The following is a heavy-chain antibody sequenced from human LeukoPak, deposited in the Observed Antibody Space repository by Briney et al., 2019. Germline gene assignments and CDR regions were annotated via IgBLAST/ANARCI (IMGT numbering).Heavy chain of an antibody. Sequence: GWSLRLSCAASGFTFATYAMSWLRQPPGKGLEWLSSISGSADITYYADSVKGRFTISRDNSKNTLYLQMNSLRAEDAAVYYCAKGGAGRAPFDYWGQGTLVTVSS. CDR3: AKGGAGRAPFDY. J-gene: IGHJ4*02. V-gene: IGHV3-23*01. CDR1: GFTFATYA. D-gene: IGHD1-14*01. CDR2: ISGSADIT.